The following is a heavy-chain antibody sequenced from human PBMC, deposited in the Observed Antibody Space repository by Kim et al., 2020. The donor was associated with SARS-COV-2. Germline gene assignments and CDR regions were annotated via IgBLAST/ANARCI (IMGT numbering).Heavy chain of an antibody. V-gene: IGHV3-15*01. J-gene: IGHJ4*02. CDR3: TTDFASYYDSKPNLDY. Sequence: GGSLRLSCAVSGFTFSNAWMSWVRQAPGKGLEWVGRIKSKTDGGTTDYAAPVKGRFTISRDDSKNTLYLQMNSLKTEDTAVYYCTTDFASYYDSKPNLDYWGQGTLVTVSS. CDR1: GFTFSNAW. CDR2: IKSKTDGGTT. D-gene: IGHD3-22*01.